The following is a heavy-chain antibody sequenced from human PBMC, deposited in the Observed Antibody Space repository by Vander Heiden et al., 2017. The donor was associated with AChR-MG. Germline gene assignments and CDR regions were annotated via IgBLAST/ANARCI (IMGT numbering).Heavy chain of an antibody. V-gene: IGHV3-30-3*01. CDR2: ISDDGSDK. D-gene: IGHD6-25*01. CDR3: ASGASGY. CDR1: GFTFSTYT. J-gene: IGHJ4*02. Sequence: QVQLVASGGGVVQPGMSLRLSCAASGFTFSTYTMHGVRQAPGKGLEWVAVISDDGSDKYYADSVKGRFTISRDNSKNTLYLLMNSLRAEDTAVYYCASGASGYWGQGTLGTVSS.